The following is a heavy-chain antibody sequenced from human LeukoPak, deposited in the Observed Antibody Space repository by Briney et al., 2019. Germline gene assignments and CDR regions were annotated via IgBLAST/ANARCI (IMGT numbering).Heavy chain of an antibody. D-gene: IGHD1-26*01. Sequence: GGSLRLSCAASGFTFSSYSMNWVRQAPGKGLEWVSSISSSSSYIYYTDSVKGRFTISRDNAKNSLYLQMNSLRAEDTAVYYCARDLGGSLKHAFDIWGQGTMVIVSS. CDR3: ARDLGGSLKHAFDI. CDR2: ISSSSSYI. CDR1: GFTFSSYS. V-gene: IGHV3-21*01. J-gene: IGHJ3*02.